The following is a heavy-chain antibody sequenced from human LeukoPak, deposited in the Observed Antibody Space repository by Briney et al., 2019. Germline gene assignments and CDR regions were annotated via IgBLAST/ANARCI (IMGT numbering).Heavy chain of an antibody. J-gene: IGHJ5*02. CDR2: ISAYNGNT. CDR1: GYTFTSYG. V-gene: IGHV1-18*01. CDR3: ARVVGQQLVNNYNWFDP. Sequence: ASVKVSCKASGYTFTSYGISWVRQAPGQGLEWMGWISAYNGNTNYAQKLQGRVTMTTDTSTSTAYMELRSLRSDGTAVYYCARVVGQQLVNNYNWFDPWGQGTLVTVSS. D-gene: IGHD6-13*01.